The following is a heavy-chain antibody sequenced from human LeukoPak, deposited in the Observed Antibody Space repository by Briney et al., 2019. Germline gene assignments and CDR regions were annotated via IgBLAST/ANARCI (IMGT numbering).Heavy chain of an antibody. CDR3: ARDVFLAYCTNGVCGY. CDR2: INPNSGGT. J-gene: IGHJ4*02. V-gene: IGHV1-2*02. D-gene: IGHD2-8*01. CDR1: GYTFTGYY. Sequence: ASVKDSCKASGYTFTGYYMHWVRQAPGQGLEWMGWINPNSGGTNYAQKFQGRVAMTRDTSISTAYMELSRLRSDDTAVYYCARDVFLAYCTNGVCGYWGQGTLVTVSS.